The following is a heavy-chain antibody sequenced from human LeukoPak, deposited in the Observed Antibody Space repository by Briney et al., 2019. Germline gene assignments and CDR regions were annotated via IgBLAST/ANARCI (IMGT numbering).Heavy chain of an antibody. V-gene: IGHV4-39*01. J-gene: IGHJ4*02. CDR1: GGSISSSSYY. Sequence: PSETLSLTCTVSGGSISSSSYYWGWIRQPPGKGLEWIGSISYSGSTYYNSSLKSRVTISADTSKNQFTLNLSSVTAADTAVYYCARGSEREVGFDYWGQGTLVTVSS. CDR3: ARGSEREVGFDY. D-gene: IGHD1-26*01. CDR2: ISYSGST.